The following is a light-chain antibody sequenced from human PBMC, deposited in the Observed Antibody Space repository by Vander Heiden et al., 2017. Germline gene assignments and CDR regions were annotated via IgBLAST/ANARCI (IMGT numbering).Light chain of an antibody. CDR1: QSVSSSY. CDR3: QQYGSSPRT. V-gene: IGKV3-20*01. Sequence: DIVLTQSPGTLSLSPGERATLPCRASQSVSSSYLAWYQQTPGQAPRLLIYGASSRATGIPDRFSGSGSGTDFTLTISRLEPEDFAVYYCQQYGSSPRTFGQGTKVEIK. J-gene: IGKJ1*01. CDR2: GAS.